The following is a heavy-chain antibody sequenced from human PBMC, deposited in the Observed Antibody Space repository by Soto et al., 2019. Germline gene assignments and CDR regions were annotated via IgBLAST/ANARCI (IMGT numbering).Heavy chain of an antibody. CDR1: GFTFSSYW. Sequence: EVQLVESGGGLVQPGGSLRLSCAASGFTFSSYWMHWVRQAPGKGLVWVSRINSDGSSTSYADSVKGRFTISRDNAKNTLYMQMNSLRAEDTAVYYCVSTSLVVAAATRADYWGQGTLVTVSS. CDR2: INSDGSST. V-gene: IGHV3-74*01. D-gene: IGHD2-15*01. CDR3: VSTSLVVAAATRADY. J-gene: IGHJ4*02.